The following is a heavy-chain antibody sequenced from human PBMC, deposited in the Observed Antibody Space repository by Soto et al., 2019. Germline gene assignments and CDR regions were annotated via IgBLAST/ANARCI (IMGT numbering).Heavy chain of an antibody. V-gene: IGHV4-39*07. Sequence: SVTLSLTCTVSGGSIVGSTYYWGWIRQPPGKGLEWIGSIYHSGSTYYNPSLKSRVTISVDTSKNQFYLKLSSVTAADTAVYYCARGRRYCSGGSCKRFDPWGQGTLVTVSS. J-gene: IGHJ5*02. CDR3: ARGRRYCSGGSCKRFDP. D-gene: IGHD2-15*01. CDR1: GGSIVGSTYY. CDR2: IYHSGST.